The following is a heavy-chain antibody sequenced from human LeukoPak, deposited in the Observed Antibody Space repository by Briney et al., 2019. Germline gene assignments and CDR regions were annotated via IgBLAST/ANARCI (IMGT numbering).Heavy chain of an antibody. CDR1: GFTFSDEY. CDR2: VSNSGSTI. D-gene: IGHD2-15*01. J-gene: IGHJ4*02. V-gene: IGHV3-11*01. Sequence: AGGSLRLSCAASGFTFSDEYMSWIRQAPGKGLEWISCVSNSGSTIYYADSVKGRFTISRDNVKNSLYLQMNSLRVEDTAVYYCTTDSGDHFDYWGQGTLVTVSS. CDR3: TTDSGDHFDY.